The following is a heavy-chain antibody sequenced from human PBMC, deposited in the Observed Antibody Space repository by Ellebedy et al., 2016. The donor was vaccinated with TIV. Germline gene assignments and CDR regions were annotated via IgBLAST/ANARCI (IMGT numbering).Heavy chain of an antibody. J-gene: IGHJ3*01. CDR3: TYGINSDAFDV. D-gene: IGHD4-23*01. CDR1: GGSVSRRSYY. V-gene: IGHV4-61*03. Sequence: GSLRLXXTVSGGSVSRRSYYWSWLRQSPGKGLEWIGYIYSSGSTKYNPSLKSRLTISADTSKKHFSLKLNSATAADTAMYYCTYGINSDAFDVWGHGTMVTVSS. CDR2: IYSSGST.